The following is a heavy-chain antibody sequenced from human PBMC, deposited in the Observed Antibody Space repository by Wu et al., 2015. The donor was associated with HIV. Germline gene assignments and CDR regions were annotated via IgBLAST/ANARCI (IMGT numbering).Heavy chain of an antibody. CDR2: INPSGGST. V-gene: IGHV1-46*01. CDR3: ARALWPGEDHGHFDAFDI. CDR1: GYTFTSYY. J-gene: IGHJ3*02. Sequence: QVQLVQSGAEVKKPGSSVKVSCKASGYTFTSYYMHWVRQAPGQGLEWMGIINPSGGSTSYAQKFQGRVTMTRDTSTSTVYMELSSLRSEDTAVYYCARALWPGEDHGHFDAFDIWAKGQWSPSLQ. D-gene: IGHD3-10*01.